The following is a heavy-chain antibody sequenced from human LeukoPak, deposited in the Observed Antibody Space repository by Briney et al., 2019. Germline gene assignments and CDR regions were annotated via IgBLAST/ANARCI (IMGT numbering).Heavy chain of an antibody. J-gene: IGHJ6*03. CDR2: INPSGGST. CDR3: ARDPSSWEYYYCYMDV. D-gene: IGHD6-13*01. CDR1: GYTLTSYY. V-gene: IGHV1-46*01. Sequence: GASVKVSCKASGYTLTSYYMHWVRQAPGQGLEWMGIINPSGGSTSYAQKFQGRVTMTRDMSTSTVYMELSSLRSEDTAVYYCARDPSSWEYYYCYMDVWGKGTTVTVSS.